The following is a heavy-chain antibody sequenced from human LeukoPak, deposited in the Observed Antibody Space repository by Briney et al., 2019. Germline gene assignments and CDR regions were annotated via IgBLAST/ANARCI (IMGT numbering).Heavy chain of an antibody. V-gene: IGHV3-9*01. Sequence: PGGSLRLSCAASGFTFDGYAMHWVRQAPGKGLEWVSGISWNSNSIGYADSVKGRFTISRDNAKNSLYLQMNSLRPEDTALYYCAKDYYSSTLGGFDYWGQGTLVTVSS. J-gene: IGHJ4*02. D-gene: IGHD2-2*01. CDR3: AKDYYSSTLGGFDY. CDR1: GFTFDGYA. CDR2: ISWNSNSI.